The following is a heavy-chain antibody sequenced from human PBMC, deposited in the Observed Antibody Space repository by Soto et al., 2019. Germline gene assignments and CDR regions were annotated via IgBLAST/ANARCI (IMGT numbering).Heavy chain of an antibody. CDR3: TRWGVGAADAFDI. V-gene: IGHV3-73*01. D-gene: IGHD1-26*01. CDR1: GLTFSGSA. Sequence: EVQLVESGGGLVQPGGSLKLSCAASGLTFSGSAMHWVRQASGRGLEWVGRIRGKADNYATAYAASVKGRFTISRDDSKNTAYLQMNSLKTEDTAVYYCTRWGVGAADAFDIWGQGTMVTVSS. J-gene: IGHJ3*02. CDR2: IRGKADNYAT.